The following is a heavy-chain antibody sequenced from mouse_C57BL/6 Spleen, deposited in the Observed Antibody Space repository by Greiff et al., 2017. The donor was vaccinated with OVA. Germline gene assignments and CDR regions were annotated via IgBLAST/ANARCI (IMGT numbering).Heavy chain of an antibody. CDR1: GYTFTDYY. CDR2: INPYNGGT. V-gene: IGHV1-19*01. CDR3: ARGRGDSHWYFDV. J-gene: IGHJ1*03. Sequence: VHVKQSGPVLVKPGASVKMSCKASGYTFTDYYMNWVKQSHGKSLEWIGVINPYNGGTSYNQKFKGKATLTVDKSSSTAYMELNSLTSEDSAVYYYARGRGDSHWYFDVWGKGTTVTVSS.